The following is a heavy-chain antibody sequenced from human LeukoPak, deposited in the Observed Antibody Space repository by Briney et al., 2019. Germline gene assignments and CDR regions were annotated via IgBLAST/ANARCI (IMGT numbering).Heavy chain of an antibody. D-gene: IGHD3-22*01. J-gene: IGHJ4*02. CDR3: ARDGGYYDSSGTIDY. CDR2: IYYSGCT. V-gene: IGHV4-39*07. CDR1: GGSISRSSYY. Sequence: SETLSLTCTVSGGSISRSSYYWGWFRQPPGKGLEWIGSIYYSGCTYYNTSLNIRVTISVDTSKNQFSLKLSSVTAADTAVYYCARDGGYYDSSGTIDYWGQGTLVTVSS.